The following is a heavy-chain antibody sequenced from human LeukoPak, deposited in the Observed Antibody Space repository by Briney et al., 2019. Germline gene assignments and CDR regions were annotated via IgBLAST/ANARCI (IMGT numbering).Heavy chain of an antibody. CDR2: ISWNSGSI. V-gene: IGHV3-9*01. CDR3: AKGGYCSSTSCYFDY. D-gene: IGHD2-2*01. J-gene: IGHJ4*02. CDR1: GFTFDDYA. Sequence: GGSLRLSCAASGFTFDDYAMHWVRHAPGKGLEWVSGISWNSGSIGYADSVKGRFTISRDNAKNSLYLQMNSLRAEDTALYYCAKGGYCSSTSCYFDYWGQGTLVTVSS.